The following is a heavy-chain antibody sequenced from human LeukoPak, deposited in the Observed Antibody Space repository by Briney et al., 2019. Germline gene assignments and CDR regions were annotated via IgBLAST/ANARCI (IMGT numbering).Heavy chain of an antibody. J-gene: IGHJ4*02. V-gene: IGHV4-61*02. D-gene: IGHD3-10*01. CDR2: IYTSGST. Sequence: PSQTLSLTCTVSGGSISSGSYYWSWIRQPAGKGLEWIGRIYTSGSTNYNPSLKSRVTISVDTSKNQFSLKLSSVTAADTAVYYCARGSYYYAYWSYFDYWGQGTLVTVSS. CDR3: ARGSYYYAYWSYFDY. CDR1: GGSISSGSYY.